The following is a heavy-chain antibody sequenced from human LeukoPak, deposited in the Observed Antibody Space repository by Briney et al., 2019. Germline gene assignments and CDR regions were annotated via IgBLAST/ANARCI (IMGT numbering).Heavy chain of an antibody. J-gene: IGHJ4*02. Sequence: ASVNLFYKAPGYTFTDYFILWVRRAPGQVFEWMGWINPKTGGTNHAQKFQGRLSMTTDTSINTAYMELSGLRPDDTAIYYCARGGFGSGSYFNFWGRGTLIFVSS. CDR1: GYTFTDYF. CDR2: INPKTGGT. D-gene: IGHD3-10*01. V-gene: IGHV1-2*02. CDR3: ARGGFGSGSYFNF.